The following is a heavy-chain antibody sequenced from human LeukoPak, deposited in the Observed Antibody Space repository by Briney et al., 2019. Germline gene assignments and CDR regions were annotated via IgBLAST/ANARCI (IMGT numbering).Heavy chain of an antibody. Sequence: GGSLRLSCAASGFTFSSYAMSWVRQASGKGLEWVSAISGSGGSTYYADSVKGRFTISRDNSKNTLYLQMNSLRADDTAVYYCATVHFGYFTFWGQGTLVPVSS. D-gene: IGHD3-3*01. J-gene: IGHJ4*02. CDR3: ATVHFGYFTF. V-gene: IGHV3-23*01. CDR1: GFTFSSYA. CDR2: ISGSGGST.